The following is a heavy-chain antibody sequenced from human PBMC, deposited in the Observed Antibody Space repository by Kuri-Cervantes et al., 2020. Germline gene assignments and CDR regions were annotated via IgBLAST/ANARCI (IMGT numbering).Heavy chain of an antibody. CDR1: GFIFSSYA. V-gene: IGHV3-23*01. Sequence: GESLKISCAASGFIFSSYARSWVRQAPGKGMEWGSAISGSGGGTYYADAVKGRFTISRDNSKNTLYLQMNSRRAEDTAVYYFANSVGYCSGGSCYSSWGQGTLVTVSS. CDR2: ISGSGGGT. D-gene: IGHD2-15*01. J-gene: IGHJ5*02. CDR3: ANSVGYCSGGSCYSS.